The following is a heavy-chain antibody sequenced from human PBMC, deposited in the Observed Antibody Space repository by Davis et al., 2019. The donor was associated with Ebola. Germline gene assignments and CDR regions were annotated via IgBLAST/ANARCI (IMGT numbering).Heavy chain of an antibody. V-gene: IGHV4-61*08. CDR3: ARGRPSTVTTDYYAMDV. J-gene: IGHJ6*04. Sequence: MPSETLSLTCTVSGGSISSGGYYWSWIRQPPGKGLEWIGYIYYSRSTNYNPSLKSRVTISVDTSKNQFSLKLTSVTAADTAVYFCARGRPSTVTTDYYAMDVWGKGTTVTVSS. CDR1: GGSISSGGYY. D-gene: IGHD4-17*01. CDR2: IYYSRST.